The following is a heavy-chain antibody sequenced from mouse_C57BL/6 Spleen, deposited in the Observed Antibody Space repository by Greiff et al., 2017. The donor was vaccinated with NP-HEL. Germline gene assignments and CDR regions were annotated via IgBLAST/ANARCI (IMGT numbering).Heavy chain of an antibody. CDR1: GYTFTSYG. CDR3: ARGILRSYRYFDV. J-gene: IGHJ1*03. Sequence: VQLQQPGTELVEPGASVKLSCKASGYTFTSYGMHWVKQRPGQGLEWIGNINPSNGGTNYNEKFKSKATLTVDKSSSTAYMQLSSLTSEDSAVYDCARGILRSYRYFDVWGKGTTVTVSS. CDR2: INPSNGGT. D-gene: IGHD1-1*01. V-gene: IGHV1-53*01.